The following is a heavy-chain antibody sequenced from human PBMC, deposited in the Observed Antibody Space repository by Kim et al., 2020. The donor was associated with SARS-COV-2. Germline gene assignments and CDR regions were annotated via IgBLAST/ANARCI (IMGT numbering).Heavy chain of an antibody. CDR1: GGSISSGGYY. V-gene: IGHV4-31*03. D-gene: IGHD2-15*01. Sequence: SETLSLICTVSGGSISSGGYYWSWIRQHPGKGLEWIGYIYYSGSTYYNPSLKSRVTISVDTSKNQFSLKLSSVTAADTAVYYCARHSGTRGEYFQHWGQGTLVTVSS. J-gene: IGHJ1*01. CDR2: IYYSGST. CDR3: ARHSGTRGEYFQH.